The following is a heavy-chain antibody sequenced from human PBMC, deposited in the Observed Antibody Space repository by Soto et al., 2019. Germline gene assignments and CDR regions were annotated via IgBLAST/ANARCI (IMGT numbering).Heavy chain of an antibody. J-gene: IGHJ6*02. CDR3: ARELAVTTRRDYGMDV. CDR2: INPNSGGT. CDR1: GYTFTGYY. D-gene: IGHD4-17*01. V-gene: IGHV1-2*04. Sequence: ASVKVSCKASGYTFTGYYMHWVRQAPGQGLEWMGWINPNSGGTNYAQKFQGWVTMTRDTSISTAYMELSRLRSDDTAVYYCARELAVTTRRDYGMDVWGQGTTVTVSS.